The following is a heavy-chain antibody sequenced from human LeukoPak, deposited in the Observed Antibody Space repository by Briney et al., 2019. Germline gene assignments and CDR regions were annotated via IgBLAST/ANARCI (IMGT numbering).Heavy chain of an antibody. CDR1: GGSISSYY. CDR3: ANERGYSGYDRDY. V-gene: IGHV4-59*01. J-gene: IGHJ4*02. Sequence: SETLSLTCTVSGGSISSYYWSWIRQPPGKGLEWIGYIYYSGSTNYNPSLKSRVTILVDTSKNQFSLKLSSVTAADTAVYYCANERGYSGYDRDYWGQGTLVTVSS. CDR2: IYYSGST. D-gene: IGHD5-12*01.